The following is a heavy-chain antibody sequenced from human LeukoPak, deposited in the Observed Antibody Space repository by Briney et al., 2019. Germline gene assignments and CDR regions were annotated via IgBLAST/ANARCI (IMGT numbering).Heavy chain of an antibody. J-gene: IGHJ4*02. D-gene: IGHD2-15*01. V-gene: IGHV3-64*01. CDR1: GXTFNNYA. CDR2: ISSNGGST. CDR3: ARRYCSGATCYYDY. Sequence: PGGSLRLSWAASGXTFNNYAMHWVRQAPGKGLEYVSSISSNGGSTYYGNSVKGRFTISRDNSKNTLYLQMGSLRAEDMAVYYCARRYCSGATCYYDYWGQGTLVAVSS.